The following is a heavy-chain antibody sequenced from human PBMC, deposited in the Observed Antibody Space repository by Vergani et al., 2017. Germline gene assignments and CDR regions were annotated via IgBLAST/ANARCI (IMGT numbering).Heavy chain of an antibody. CDR1: GGPLSGYY. D-gene: IGHD1-14*01. V-gene: IGHV4-59*01. CDR2: VENSGYF. Sequence: QVQLQESGPGLVRPSGTLSLTCTVSGGPLSGYYWNWIRQTPGEGLEWIGYVENSGYFNYNPSLKTRVSMSSDTSNNQFSLMLSSVTVADTAVYYCARTIVSRNPPDYFDNWGQGTLVTVSS. CDR3: ARTIVSRNPPDYFDN. J-gene: IGHJ4*02.